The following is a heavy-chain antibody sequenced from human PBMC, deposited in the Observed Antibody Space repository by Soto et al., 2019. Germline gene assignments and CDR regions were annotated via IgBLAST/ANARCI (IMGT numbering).Heavy chain of an antibody. CDR1: GYSFPSYW. D-gene: IGHD3-3*01. CDR2: IYPGDSDT. V-gene: IGHV5-51*01. Sequence: GESLKISCKGSGYSFPSYWIGWVRQMPGKGLEWMGIIYPGDSDTRYSPSFQGHVTISADKSIRTAYLQWSSLKASDTAMYYCARHGSYDFWSGYMAGYYYGMDVWGQGTTVTVSS. CDR3: ARHGSYDFWSGYMAGYYYGMDV. J-gene: IGHJ6*02.